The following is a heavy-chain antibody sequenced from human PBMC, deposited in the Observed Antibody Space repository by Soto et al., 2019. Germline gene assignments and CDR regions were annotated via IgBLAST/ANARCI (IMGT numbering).Heavy chain of an antibody. V-gene: IGHV3-23*01. J-gene: IGHJ4*02. CDR3: AKVRPAAGAPDEYYFDY. CDR1: GFTFDDYA. D-gene: IGHD6-13*01. CDR2: ISCNSGST. Sequence: GGSLRLSCAASGFTFDDYAMHWVRQAPGKGLEWVSGISCNSGSTYYADSVKGRFTISRDNSKNTLYLQMNSLRAEDTAVYYCAKVRPAAGAPDEYYFDYWGQGTLVTVSS.